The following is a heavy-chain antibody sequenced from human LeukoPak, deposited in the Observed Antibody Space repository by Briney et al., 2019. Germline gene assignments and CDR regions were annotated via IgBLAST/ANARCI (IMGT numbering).Heavy chain of an antibody. CDR1: GDSITTVYS. D-gene: IGHD1-1*01. Sequence: SETLSLTCTVSGDSITTVYSWSWIRQSPGKGLEWLGYLFHSGNTYYNPSLKSRVTISVDTSKNQFSLKLSSVTAADTAVYYCARDVTGSAGTTYYFDYWGQGTLVTVSS. J-gene: IGHJ4*02. CDR2: LFHSGNT. CDR3: ARDVTGSAGTTYYFDY. V-gene: IGHV4-38-2*02.